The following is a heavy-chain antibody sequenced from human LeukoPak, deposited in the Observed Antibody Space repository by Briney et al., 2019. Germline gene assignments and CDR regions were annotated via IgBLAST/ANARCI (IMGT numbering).Heavy chain of an antibody. J-gene: IGHJ4*02. CDR1: GYTFTGYY. D-gene: IGHD3-3*01. V-gene: IGHV1-2*06. CDR3: ARGPTMGLFDY. Sequence: GASVKVSCKASGYTFTGYYMHWVRQAPGQGLEWMGRINPNSGGTNYAQKFQGRVTITTDESTSTAYMELSSLRSEDTAVYYCARGPTMGLFDYWGQGTLVTVSS. CDR2: INPNSGGT.